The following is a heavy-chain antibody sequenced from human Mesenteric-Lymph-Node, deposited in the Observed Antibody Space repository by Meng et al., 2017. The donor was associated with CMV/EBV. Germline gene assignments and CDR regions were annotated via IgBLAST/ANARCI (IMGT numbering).Heavy chain of an antibody. CDR3: ARGGILRFLATGMDV. D-gene: IGHD3-3*01. V-gene: IGHV3-53*05. CDR2: IYSGGST. J-gene: IGHJ6*02. Sequence: GESLKISCVASGFTVSSNYMSWVRQAPGKGLEWVSVIYSGGSTYYADSVKGRFTISRDNSKNTLYLQMNSLRAEDTAVYYCARGGILRFLATGMDVWGQGTTVTVSS. CDR1: GFTVSSNY.